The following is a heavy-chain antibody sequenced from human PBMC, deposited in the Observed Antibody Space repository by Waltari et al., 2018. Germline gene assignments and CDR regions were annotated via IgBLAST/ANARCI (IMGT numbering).Heavy chain of an antibody. CDR1: GVSITSTRHY. CDR3: ATYIGASIGTAAFDV. D-gene: IGHD5-12*01. J-gene: IGHJ3*01. CDR2: MSYSGAT. V-gene: IGHV4-39*01. Sequence: QLQLQESGPGLVKPSETLSLTCSVSGVSITSTRHYWGWLRQPPGQGPEWLATMSYSGATYISPSLKSRVTISRDTSNNQLSLTLRSVTAADTAVYYCATYIGASIGTAAFDVWGQGTMVNVSS.